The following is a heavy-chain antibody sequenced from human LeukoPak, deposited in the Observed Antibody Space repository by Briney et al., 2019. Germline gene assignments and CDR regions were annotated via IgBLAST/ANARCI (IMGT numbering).Heavy chain of an antibody. CDR1: GYTFTSYG. V-gene: IGHV1-2*02. CDR3: ARSEVGATSGNDY. CDR2: INPNSGGT. J-gene: IGHJ4*02. Sequence: EASVKVSCKASGYTFTSYGISWVRQAPGQGLEWMGWINPNSGGTNYAQKFQGRVTMTRDTSISTAYMELSRLRSDDTAVYYCARSEVGATSGNDYWGQGTLVTVSS. D-gene: IGHD1-26*01.